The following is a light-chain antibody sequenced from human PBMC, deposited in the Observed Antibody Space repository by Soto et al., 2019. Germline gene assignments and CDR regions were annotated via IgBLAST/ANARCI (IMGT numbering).Light chain of an antibody. Sequence: QSVLAQPPSLSATPGQRVNISCSGSFSNIGDNAVNWYQQLPGAAPKLLIYLNDQRPSGVPDRFSGSKSGTSAFLAISGLQSEDEADYYCAAWDDSLNALFGTGNKVT. CDR1: FSNIGDNA. CDR3: AAWDDSLNAL. CDR2: LND. V-gene: IGLV1-44*01. J-gene: IGLJ1*01.